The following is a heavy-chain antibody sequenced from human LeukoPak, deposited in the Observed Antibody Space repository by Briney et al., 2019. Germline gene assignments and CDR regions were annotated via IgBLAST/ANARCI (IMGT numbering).Heavy chain of an antibody. CDR2: VISEADGRTT. Sequence: GGALRLSCAASGSGFSFSNAWMTWVRQAPGKGLEWVGRVISEADGRTTDYAAPVKGRFTMSTDDSKSTLYLQMNSLKVEDTAIYYCSTDWYDYWGQGTLVTVSS. D-gene: IGHD6-13*01. J-gene: IGHJ4*02. CDR1: GSGFSFSNAW. V-gene: IGHV3-15*01. CDR3: STDWYDY.